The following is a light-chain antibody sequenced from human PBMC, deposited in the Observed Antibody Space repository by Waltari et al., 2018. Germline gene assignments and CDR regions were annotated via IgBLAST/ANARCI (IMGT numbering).Light chain of an antibody. CDR2: AAS. J-gene: IGKJ4*01. V-gene: IGKV1-39*01. Sequence: DIQMTQSPSSLSASVGDRVTITCRASQSISSYLNWYQQKPGKAPELLIYAASSLQSGVPSRFSGSGSGTDFTLTISSLQPEDFATYYCQQSYSTPRRLTFGGGTKVEIK. CDR1: QSISSY. CDR3: QQSYSTPRRLT.